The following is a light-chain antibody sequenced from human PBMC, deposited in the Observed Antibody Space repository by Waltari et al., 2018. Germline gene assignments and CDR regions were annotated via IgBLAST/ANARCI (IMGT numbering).Light chain of an antibody. J-gene: IGKJ4*01. Sequence: TRRASQSLSSCLAWYQHKAGEAPRLLIDRASRLQDGVPSRFSGSESGTEFTLTVSSLQPDDSAIYYCEQYYVWPLSFGGGTKVELK. CDR1: QSLSSC. V-gene: IGKV1-5*03. CDR3: EQYYVWPLS. CDR2: RAS.